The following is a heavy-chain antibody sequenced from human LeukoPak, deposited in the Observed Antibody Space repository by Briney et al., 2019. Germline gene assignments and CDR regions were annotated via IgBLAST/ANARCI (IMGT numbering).Heavy chain of an antibody. V-gene: IGHV3-7*03. CDR1: GFTFSTYW. D-gene: IGHD2-15*01. CDR2: IKKDGSEK. J-gene: IGHJ4*02. CDR3: AREGVHCSGRSCLKAY. Sequence: GGSLRPSCAASGFTFSTYWMSWVRQAPGKGLEWVANIKKDGSEKYYMDSVKGRFTISRDNAENSLYLQMNSLRAEDTAVYYCAREGVHCSGRSCLKAYWGQGTQVTVSS.